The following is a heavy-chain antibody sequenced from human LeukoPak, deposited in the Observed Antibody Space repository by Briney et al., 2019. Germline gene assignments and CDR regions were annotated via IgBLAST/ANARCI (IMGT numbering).Heavy chain of an antibody. D-gene: IGHD2-2*01. J-gene: IGHJ4*02. CDR3: ATDVPAVTIFGY. Sequence: GGSLRLSCAASGFTFSTYWMHWVRQAPGTVRVWISLINSDGSSTNYADSVKGRFTISRDNAKNTLYLQMNSLRAEDTAVYYCATDVPAVTIFGYWGQGTLVTVSS. CDR2: INSDGSST. CDR1: GFTFSTYW. V-gene: IGHV3-74*01.